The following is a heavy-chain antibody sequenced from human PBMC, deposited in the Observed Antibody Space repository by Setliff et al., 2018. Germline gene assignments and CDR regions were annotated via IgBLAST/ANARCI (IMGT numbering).Heavy chain of an antibody. J-gene: IGHJ3*01. CDR2: IIPYTGKT. CDR1: GYSFNDYG. CDR3: LRDRPYSNSPEYSFDV. D-gene: IGHD6-6*01. V-gene: IGHV1-18*01. Sequence: ASVKVSCKASGYSFNDYGVNWVRQAPGQGLEWVGWIIPYTGKTYYAPKFEGRVIMTTDSSTTTAYLDLRSLRSDDTATYCLRDRPYSNSPEYSFDVWGQGTTVTVSS.